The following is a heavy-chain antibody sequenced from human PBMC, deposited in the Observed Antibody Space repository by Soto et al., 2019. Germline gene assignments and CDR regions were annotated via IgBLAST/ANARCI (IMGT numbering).Heavy chain of an antibody. J-gene: IGHJ6*02. Sequence: QVQLVQSGAEVKKPGSSVKVSCKASGGTFSSYAISWVRQAPGQGLEWMGGIIPIFGTANYAQKFQGRVTSTADESTSTVYMELSSLRSEDTAVYYCARELYGSGSYYRPYYYYYGMDVWVQGTTVTVSS. CDR3: ARELYGSGSYYRPYYYYYGMDV. D-gene: IGHD3-10*01. CDR1: GGTFSSYA. CDR2: IIPIFGTA. V-gene: IGHV1-69*01.